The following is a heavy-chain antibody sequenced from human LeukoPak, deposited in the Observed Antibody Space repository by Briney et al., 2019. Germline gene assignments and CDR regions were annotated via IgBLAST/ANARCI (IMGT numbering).Heavy chain of an antibody. Sequence: PSETLSLTCGVSGGSIRSTNWWSWVRQPPGQGLEWIGEISLTGETNYNPSLKSRVTISIDTSKNQLSLKLNSVTAADTAVYFCARHEAYDFWSGSFGGWFDPWGQGTLVTVSS. V-gene: IGHV4-4*02. CDR2: ISLTGET. J-gene: IGHJ5*02. D-gene: IGHD3-3*01. CDR3: ARHEAYDFWSGSFGGWFDP. CDR1: GGSIRSTNW.